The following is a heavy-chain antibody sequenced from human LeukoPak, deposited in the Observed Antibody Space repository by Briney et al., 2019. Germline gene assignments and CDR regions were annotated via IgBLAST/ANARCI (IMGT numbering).Heavy chain of an antibody. CDR3: ARGLGSRYSYYYYGMDV. CDR2: INHSGST. V-gene: IGHV4-34*01. D-gene: IGHD4-11*01. Sequence: SETLSLTCAVYGGSFSGYYWSWIRQPPGKGLEWIGEINHSGSTNYNPSLKSRVTISVDTSKNQFSLKLSSVTAADTAVYYCARGLGSRYSYYYYGMDVWGQGTTVTVSS. CDR1: GGSFSGYY. J-gene: IGHJ6*02.